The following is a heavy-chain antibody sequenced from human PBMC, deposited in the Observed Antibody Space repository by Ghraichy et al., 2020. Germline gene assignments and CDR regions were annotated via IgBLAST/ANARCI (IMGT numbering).Heavy chain of an antibody. D-gene: IGHD6-19*01. CDR1: GGSISSDY. CDR2: IFYSGST. Sequence: SETLSLTCTVSGGSISSDYWNWIRQPPGKGLEWIGYIFYSGSTNYNPSLRSRVTISVDTSKNQFSLRLSSVTAADTAVYYCARRTSGGWYVFDYWGQGTLVTVSS. V-gene: IGHV4-59*08. CDR3: ARRTSGGWYVFDY. J-gene: IGHJ4*02.